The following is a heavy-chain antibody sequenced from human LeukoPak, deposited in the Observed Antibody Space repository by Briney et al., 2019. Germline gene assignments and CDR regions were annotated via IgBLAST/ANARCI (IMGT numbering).Heavy chain of an antibody. CDR1: GFTFSSYE. V-gene: IGHV3-48*03. D-gene: IGHD6-13*01. J-gene: IGHJ4*02. CDR2: ISSSGSTI. Sequence: GGSLRLSCAASGFTFSSYEMNWVRQAPGKGLEWVSYISSSGSTIYYADSVKGRFTISRDNAKNSLYLQMNSLRAEDTAVYYCAREWYSSSWYLLVEPGTAGTPFYYFDYWGQGTLVTVSS. CDR3: AREWYSSSWYLLVEPGTAGTPFYYFDY.